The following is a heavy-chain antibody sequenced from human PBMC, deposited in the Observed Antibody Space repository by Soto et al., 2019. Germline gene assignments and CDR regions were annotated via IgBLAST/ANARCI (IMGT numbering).Heavy chain of an antibody. V-gene: IGHV4-59*01. CDR2: VYYSGYT. D-gene: IGHD3-22*01. CDR3: ERLTYYDSTGRFDY. CDR1: GGSISSFH. J-gene: IGHJ4*02. Sequence: SETLSLTCTVSGGSISSFHWSWIRQPPGRGLEWIGYVYYSGYTNYNPSLKSRVAMSIDTSKSQFSLRLNSVTAADTAVYYCERLTYYDSTGRFDYLGQGIQITGSS.